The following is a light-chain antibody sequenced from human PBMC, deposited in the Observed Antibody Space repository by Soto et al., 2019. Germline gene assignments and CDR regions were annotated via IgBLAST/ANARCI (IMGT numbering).Light chain of an antibody. CDR2: GAS. Sequence: DIQMTQSPSSLSASVGDTVTITCRASQDIINHLAWYQQRPGKVPNLLIYGASTLHSGVPSRIRGSGSGTHFTLTISSLQPEDVATYYCQNYHLALGTFGQGTRLEIK. J-gene: IGKJ5*01. CDR3: QNYHLALGT. CDR1: QDIINH. V-gene: IGKV1-27*01.